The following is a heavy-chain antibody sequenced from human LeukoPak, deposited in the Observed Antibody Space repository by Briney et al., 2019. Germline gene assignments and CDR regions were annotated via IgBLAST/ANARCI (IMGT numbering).Heavy chain of an antibody. J-gene: IGHJ5*02. CDR2: IYYSGST. CDR1: GYSISSSNW. Sequence: SDTLSLTCAVSGYSISSSNWWGWIRQPPGKGLEWIGYIYYSGSTYYNPSLKSRVTMSVDTSKNQFSLKLSSVTAVDTAVYYCARKYGGLHNWFDPWGQGTLVTVSS. D-gene: IGHD1-26*01. V-gene: IGHV4-28*01. CDR3: ARKYGGLHNWFDP.